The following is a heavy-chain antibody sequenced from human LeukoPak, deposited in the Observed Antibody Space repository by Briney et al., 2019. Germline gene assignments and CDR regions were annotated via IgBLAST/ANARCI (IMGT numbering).Heavy chain of an antibody. V-gene: IGHV3-23*01. D-gene: IGHD4-17*01. CDR3: AKLSVTYNFDY. J-gene: IGHJ4*02. CDR1: GFTFSTYL. Sequence: QTGGSLRLSCAASGFTFSTYLMSWVRQAPGKGLEWVSAISGSGGNTYYADSVKGRFTISGDNSKNTLYLQMNSLRAEDTAVYYCAKLSVTYNFDYWGLGTPVTVSS. CDR2: ISGSGGNT.